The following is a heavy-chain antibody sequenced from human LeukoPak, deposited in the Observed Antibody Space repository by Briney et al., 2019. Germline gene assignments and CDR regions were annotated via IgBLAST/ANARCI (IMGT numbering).Heavy chain of an antibody. D-gene: IGHD3-22*01. Sequence: PSETLSLTCTVSGGSISSGSYYWSWIRQPAGKGLEWIGRIYTSGSTNYNPSLKSRVTISVGTSKNQFSLKLSSVTAADTAVYYCARATYYYDSSGYWTLEFDFDIWGQGTMVTVSS. CDR3: ARATYYYDSSGYWTLEFDFDI. CDR1: GGSISSGSYY. J-gene: IGHJ3*02. V-gene: IGHV4-61*02. CDR2: IYTSGST.